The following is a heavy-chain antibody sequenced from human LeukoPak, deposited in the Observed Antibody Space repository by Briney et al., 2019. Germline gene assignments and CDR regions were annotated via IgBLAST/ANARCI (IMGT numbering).Heavy chain of an antibody. Sequence: GGSLRLSCAASGFTFSSYSMNWVRQAPGKGLEWVSSISSCSSYIYYADSVKGRFTISRDNAKNSLYLQMNSLRAEDTAVYYCARDHYGSGSDWGQGTLVTVSS. CDR2: ISSCSSYI. CDR3: ARDHYGSGSD. CDR1: GFTFSSYS. V-gene: IGHV3-21*01. J-gene: IGHJ4*02. D-gene: IGHD3-10*01.